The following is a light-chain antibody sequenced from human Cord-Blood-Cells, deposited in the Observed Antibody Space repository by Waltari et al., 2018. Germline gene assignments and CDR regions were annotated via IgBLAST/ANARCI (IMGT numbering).Light chain of an antibody. Sequence: QSALTQPASVSGSPGQSITISCTGTSSDVGGYNYVSWYQQHPGKAPKLMIYDVSNRPSGVSTRVSGSKSATTASLTISGLQAEDEADYYCSSYTSSSTLVFGTGTKVTVL. CDR3: SSYTSSSTLV. CDR1: SSDVGGYNY. J-gene: IGLJ1*01. CDR2: DVS. V-gene: IGLV2-14*03.